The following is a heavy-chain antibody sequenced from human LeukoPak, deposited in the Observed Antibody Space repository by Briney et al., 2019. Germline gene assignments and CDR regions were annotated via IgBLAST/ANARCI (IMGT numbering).Heavy chain of an antibody. J-gene: IGHJ1*01. CDR1: GFTFDDYA. V-gene: IGHV3-43D*03. CDR3: AKEIYGDSTGGRFQH. D-gene: IGHD4-17*01. CDR2: ISWDGGST. Sequence: GGSLRLSCAASGFTFDDYAMHWVRQAPGKGVEWVSLISWDGGSTYYADSVKGRFTISRDNSKNSLYLQMNSLRAEDTAVYYCAKEIYGDSTGGRFQHWGQGTLVTVSS.